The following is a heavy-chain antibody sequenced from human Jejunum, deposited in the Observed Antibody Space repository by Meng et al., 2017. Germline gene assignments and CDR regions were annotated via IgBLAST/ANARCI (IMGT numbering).Heavy chain of an antibody. CDR3: AMERREKMFDF. Sequence: GESLKISCAASGFTFSDYWMHWVRQAPGKGLGWVSRINSDGSRTVYADSVQGRFTISRDNAKNTLYLLMNSLRVEDTAVYYCAMERREKMFDFWGQGTLVTVSS. CDR1: GFTFSDYW. V-gene: IGHV3-74*01. CDR2: INSDGSRT. D-gene: IGHD1-1*01. J-gene: IGHJ4*02.